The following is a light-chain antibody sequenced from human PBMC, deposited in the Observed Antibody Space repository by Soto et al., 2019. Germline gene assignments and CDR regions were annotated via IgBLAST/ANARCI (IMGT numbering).Light chain of an antibody. CDR1: QSVSSN. J-gene: IGKJ4*01. Sequence: EIVMTQSPATLSVSPGERATLSCRASQSVSSNLAWYQQKPGQAPRLLIYGASTRATGIPARFSGSGSGTESTLTISSLQSEDIAVYYCQQYNNWPPPLTFGGGTKVEIK. V-gene: IGKV3-15*01. CDR3: QQYNNWPPPLT. CDR2: GAS.